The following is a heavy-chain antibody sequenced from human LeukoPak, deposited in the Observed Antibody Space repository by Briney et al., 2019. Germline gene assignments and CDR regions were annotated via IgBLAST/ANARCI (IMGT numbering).Heavy chain of an antibody. CDR1: GFTFSSYG. CDR2: ISYDGSNK. V-gene: IGHV3-30*18. J-gene: IGHJ4*02. D-gene: IGHD6-19*01. CDR3: AKARPKIWLAPDY. Sequence: GGSLRLSCAASGFTFSSYGMHWVRQAPGKGLEWVAVISYDGSNKYYADSVKGRFTISRDNSKNTLYLQMNSLSAEDTAVYYCAKARPKIWLAPDYWGQGTLVTVSS.